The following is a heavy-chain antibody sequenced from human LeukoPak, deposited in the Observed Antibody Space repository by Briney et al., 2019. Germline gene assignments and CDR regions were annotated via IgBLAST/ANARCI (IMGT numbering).Heavy chain of an antibody. CDR1: GFTFDDYG. J-gene: IGHJ6*03. CDR3: AKPYSSGWYLEYYYYYMDV. V-gene: IGHV3-23*01. D-gene: IGHD6-19*01. CDR2: INNSGDRT. Sequence: PGGSLRLSCAASGFTFDDYGMSWVRQAPGKGLEWVSIINNSGDRTYYADSVKGRFTISRDDSKNTLYLQMNSLRAEDTAVYYCAKPYSSGWYLEYYYYYMDVWGKGTTVTVSS.